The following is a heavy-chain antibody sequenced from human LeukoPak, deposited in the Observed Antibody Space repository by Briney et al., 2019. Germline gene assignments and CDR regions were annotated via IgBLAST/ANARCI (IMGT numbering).Heavy chain of an antibody. V-gene: IGHV4-4*07. CDR2: IYVSGST. CDR1: GVSMSSYY. CDR3: AREIDFPGGLRIDF. J-gene: IGHJ4*02. D-gene: IGHD3/OR15-3a*01. Sequence: PSETLSLTCSISGVSMSSYYWNWIRKPAGKGLECIGRIYVSGSTSYNPSLKSRVTMSIDTSKNQFSLNLNSVTAADTAVYYCAREIDFPGGLRIDFWGQGILVTVSS.